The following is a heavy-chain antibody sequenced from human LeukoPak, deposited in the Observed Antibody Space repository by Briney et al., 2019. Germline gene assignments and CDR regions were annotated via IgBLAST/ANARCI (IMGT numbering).Heavy chain of an antibody. V-gene: IGHV3-73*01. CDR2: VRSKDNGYAA. CDR3: SSTSDIAWYFDL. Sequence: GGSLRLSCAASGFTFSGSAMHWVRQASGRGLEWVARVRSKDNGYAASYAASVKGRFTVSRDDSKNTAYLQMDSLKSEDTAVYFCSSTSDIAWYFDLWGRGTLVTVSS. CDR1: GFTFSGSA. J-gene: IGHJ2*01. D-gene: IGHD5-12*01.